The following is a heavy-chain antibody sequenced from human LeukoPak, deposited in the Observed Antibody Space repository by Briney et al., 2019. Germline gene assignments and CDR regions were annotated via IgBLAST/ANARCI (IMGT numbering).Heavy chain of an antibody. J-gene: IGHJ5*02. CDR1: GGSFSGYY. V-gene: IGHV4-34*01. CDR3: ARVKSRSFRNSRNDNWFDP. CDR2: INHSGST. D-gene: IGHD2/OR15-2a*01. Sequence: SGTLSLTCAVYGGSFSGYYWSWIRQPPGKGLEWIGEINHSGSTNYNPSLKSRVTISVDTSKNQFSLKLSSVTAADTAVYYCARVKSRSFRNSRNDNWFDPWGQGTLVTVSS.